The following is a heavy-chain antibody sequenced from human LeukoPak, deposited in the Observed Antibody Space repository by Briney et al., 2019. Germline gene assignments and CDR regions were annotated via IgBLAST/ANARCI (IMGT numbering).Heavy chain of an antibody. CDR1: GYTFTSYD. D-gene: IGHD2-2*02. CDR3: ARDSDIVVVPAAINDAFDI. J-gene: IGHJ3*02. V-gene: IGHV1-18*01. Sequence: ASVKVSCKASGYTFTSYDINWVRQAPGQGLEWMGWISAYNGNTNYAQKLQGRVTMTTDTSTSTAYMELRSLRSDDTAVYYCARDSDIVVVPAAINDAFDIWGQGTMVTVSS. CDR2: ISAYNGNT.